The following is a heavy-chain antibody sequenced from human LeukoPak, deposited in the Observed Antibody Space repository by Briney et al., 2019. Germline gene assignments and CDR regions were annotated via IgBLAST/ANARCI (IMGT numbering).Heavy chain of an antibody. CDR3: ARHSWMANWFDP. CDR2: IYTSGST. J-gene: IGHJ5*02. D-gene: IGHD5-12*01. CDR1: GGSLSSYY. V-gene: IGHV4-4*07. Sequence: SETLSLTCTVSGGSLSSYYWNWIRQPAGKGLEWIGRIYTSGSTNYNPSLKSRVTMSVDTSKKEFSLKLTSVTATDTAVYYCARHSWMANWFDPWGQGTLVTVSS.